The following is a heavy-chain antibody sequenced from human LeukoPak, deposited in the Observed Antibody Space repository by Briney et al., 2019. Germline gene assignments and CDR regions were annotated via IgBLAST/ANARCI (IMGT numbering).Heavy chain of an antibody. CDR2: IYYSGST. CDR1: GGSISSSSYY. CDR3: ARARYSSSSRYYFDY. J-gene: IGHJ4*02. V-gene: IGHV4-39*07. D-gene: IGHD6-6*01. Sequence: SETLSLTCTVSGGSISSSSYYWSWIRQPPGKGLEWIGSIYYSGSTYYNPSLKSRVTISVDTSKNQFSLKLSSVTAVDTAVYYCARARYSSSSRYYFDYWGQGTLVTVSS.